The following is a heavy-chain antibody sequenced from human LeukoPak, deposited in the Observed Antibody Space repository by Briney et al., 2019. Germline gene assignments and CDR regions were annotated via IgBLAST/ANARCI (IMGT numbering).Heavy chain of an antibody. V-gene: IGHV3-30*18. D-gene: IGHD3-22*01. CDR3: AKGSYDTSGYYAVGFDY. CDR2: ISYDGNNK. CDR1: GFTFSNYG. Sequence: PGGSLRLSCAASGFTFSNYGMHWVRQAPGKGLEWVAVISYDGNNKFYADSLKGRFTTSTDNSKNMLYLQMNSLRTEDTAVYYCAKGSYDTSGYYAVGFDYWGQGTLVTVSS. J-gene: IGHJ4*02.